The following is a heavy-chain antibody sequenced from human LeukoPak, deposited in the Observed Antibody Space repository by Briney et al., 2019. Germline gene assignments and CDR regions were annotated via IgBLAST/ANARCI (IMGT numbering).Heavy chain of an antibody. CDR2: ISYDGSNK. CDR3: AKEFKGHLSMVRGYYYYGMDV. V-gene: IGHV3-30*18. Sequence: GRSLRLSCAASGFTFSSYGMHWVRQAPGKGLEWVAVISYDGSNKYYADSVKGRFTISRDNSKNTLYLQMNSLRAEDTAVYYCAKEFKGHLSMVRGYYYYGMDVWGQGTTVTVSS. D-gene: IGHD3-10*01. CDR1: GFTFSSYG. J-gene: IGHJ6*02.